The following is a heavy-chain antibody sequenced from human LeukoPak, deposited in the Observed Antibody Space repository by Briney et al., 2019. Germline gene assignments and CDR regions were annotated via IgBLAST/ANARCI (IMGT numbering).Heavy chain of an antibody. Sequence: PGGSLRLSCAASGFTFSGSAMHWVRQASGKGLEWVGRIRSKANSYATAYAASVKGRFTISRDDSKNTAYLQMNSLKTEDTAVYYCTSPRFLNYYGSGPLIDYWGQGTLVTVSS. CDR1: GFTFSGSA. V-gene: IGHV3-73*01. D-gene: IGHD3-10*01. J-gene: IGHJ4*02. CDR2: IRSKANSYAT. CDR3: TSPRFLNYYGSGPLIDY.